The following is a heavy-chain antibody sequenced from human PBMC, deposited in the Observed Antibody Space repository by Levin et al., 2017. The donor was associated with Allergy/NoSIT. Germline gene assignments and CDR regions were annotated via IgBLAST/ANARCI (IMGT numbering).Heavy chain of an antibody. Sequence: GESLKISCAASGFTFSSYAMHWVRQAPGKGLEWVAVISYDGSNKYYADSVKGRFTISRDNSKNTLYLQMNSLRAEDTAVYYCGYSSSPRGGWFDPWGQGTLVTVSS. J-gene: IGHJ5*02. CDR3: GYSSSPRGGWFDP. D-gene: IGHD6-6*01. V-gene: IGHV3-30*04. CDR2: ISYDGSNK. CDR1: GFTFSSYA.